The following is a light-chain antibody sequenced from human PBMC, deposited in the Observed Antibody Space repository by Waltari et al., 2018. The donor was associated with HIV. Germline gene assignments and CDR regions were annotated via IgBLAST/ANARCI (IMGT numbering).Light chain of an antibody. CDR3: MQDTHWPFT. CDR2: KVS. J-gene: IGKJ3*01. V-gene: IGKV2-30*01. CDR1: EDLVDSNGNSY. Sequence: DIVMTQAPLSVPVTLGQPASISCRSSEDLVDSNGNSYLNWFLLRPGQSPRRLFFKVSNRDSGVPERFSASGSGTEFTLKIRSVEAEDVGIYFCMQDTHWPFTFGPGTTLDI.